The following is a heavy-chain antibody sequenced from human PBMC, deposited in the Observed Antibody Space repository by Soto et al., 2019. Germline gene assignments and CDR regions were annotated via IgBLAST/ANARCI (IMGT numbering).Heavy chain of an antibody. CDR3: ARTSAAGKYYYGMDV. CDR1: GYSFTSYW. Sequence: PGESLKISCKGSGYSFTSYWIGWVRQMPGKGLEWMGIIYPGDSDTRYSPSFQGQVTISADKSISTAYLQWSSLKASDTAMYYRARTSAAGKYYYGMDVWGQGTTVTVS. V-gene: IGHV5-51*01. CDR2: IYPGDSDT. J-gene: IGHJ6*02. D-gene: IGHD6-13*01.